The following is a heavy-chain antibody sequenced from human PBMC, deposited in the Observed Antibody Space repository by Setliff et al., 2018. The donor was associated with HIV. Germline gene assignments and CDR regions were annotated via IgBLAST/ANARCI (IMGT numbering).Heavy chain of an antibody. CDR1: GSTFTSYA. D-gene: IGHD2-21*01. J-gene: IGHJ4*02. Sequence: GASVKVSCKASGSTFTSYAINWVRQAPGQGLEWMGGIIPIFSTSNYAQRFQGRVTITADESTSTAYMELYNLRSEDTAMYYCTRGRGIIGALVYWGQGTLVTSPQ. V-gene: IGHV1-69*13. CDR2: IIPIFSTS. CDR3: TRGRGIIGALVY.